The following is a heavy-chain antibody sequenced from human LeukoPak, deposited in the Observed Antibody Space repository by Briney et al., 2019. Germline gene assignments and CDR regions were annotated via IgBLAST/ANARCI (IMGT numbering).Heavy chain of an antibody. CDR2: ISGSGGST. J-gene: IGHJ5*02. D-gene: IGHD5-18*01. CDR3: AKDLSGGYSYVSDWFDP. CDR1: GFTFSSYA. Sequence: GGSLRLSCAASGFTFSSYAMSWVRQAPGKGLEWVSAISGSGGSTYYADSVKGRFTVSRDNSKNTLYLQMNSLRAEDTAVYYCAKDLSGGYSYVSDWFDPWGQGTLVTVS. V-gene: IGHV3-23*01.